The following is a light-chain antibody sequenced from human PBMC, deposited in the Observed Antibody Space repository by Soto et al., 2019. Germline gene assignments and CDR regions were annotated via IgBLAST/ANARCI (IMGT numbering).Light chain of an antibody. J-gene: IGLJ1*01. CDR1: SSDVGGYNY. CDR3: RSYTSSSTLV. V-gene: IGLV2-14*01. CDR2: EVS. Sequence: QSALTQPASVSGSPGQSITISCTGTSSDVGGYNYVSWYQQHPGKAPKLMIYEVSNRPSGVSNRFSGSKSGNTASLTISGRQAEDEADYYCRSYTSSSTLVFGTGTNVTVL.